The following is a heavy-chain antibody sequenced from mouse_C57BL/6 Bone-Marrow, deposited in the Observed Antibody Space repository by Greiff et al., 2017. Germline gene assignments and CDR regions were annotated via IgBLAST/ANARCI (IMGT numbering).Heavy chain of an antibody. D-gene: IGHD3-2*02. Sequence: QVQLQQSGAELVRPGTSVKVSCKASGYAFTNYLIEWVKQRPGQGLEWIGVINPGSGGTNYNEKFKGKATLTADKSSSTAYMQLSSLTSEDSAVYFCARPDSSGGRWLAYWGQGTLVTDSA. CDR1: GYAFTNYL. J-gene: IGHJ3*01. CDR3: ARPDSSGGRWLAY. V-gene: IGHV1-54*01. CDR2: INPGSGGT.